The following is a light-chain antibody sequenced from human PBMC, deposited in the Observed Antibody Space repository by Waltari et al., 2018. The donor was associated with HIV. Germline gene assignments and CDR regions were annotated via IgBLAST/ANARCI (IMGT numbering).Light chain of an antibody. V-gene: IGKV3-15*01. J-gene: IGKJ4*01. CDR3: QQYSNWPLT. Sequence: EIVMAQSPANLSVSPGETATVSCRASQSVSSSLAWYQQKPGQAPRLLIYGASTRATGIAARFSGSGSGTDFTLTISSLQSEDFVVYYCQQYSNWPLTFGGGTKVEI. CDR2: GAS. CDR1: QSVSSS.